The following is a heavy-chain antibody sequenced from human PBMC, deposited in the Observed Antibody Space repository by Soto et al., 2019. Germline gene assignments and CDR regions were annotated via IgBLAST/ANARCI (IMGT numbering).Heavy chain of an antibody. V-gene: IGHV4-34*01. CDR1: GGSFSGYF. J-gene: IGHJ3*02. Sequence: QVQLQQWGAGLLKPSETLSLTCGVYGGSFSGYFWSWIRQPPGKGLEWIGEINHSGSTNYNPSLKSRVTISEDTSKNQFSLTMNSVTAADTAVYYCARVPMRVEADKIQDALDIWGQGTVVTVSS. D-gene: IGHD3-22*01. CDR3: ARVPMRVEADKIQDALDI. CDR2: INHSGST.